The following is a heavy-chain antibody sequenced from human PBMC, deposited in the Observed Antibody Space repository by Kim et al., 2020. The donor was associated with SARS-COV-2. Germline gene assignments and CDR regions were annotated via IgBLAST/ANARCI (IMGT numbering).Heavy chain of an antibody. CDR3: AREVHWMVRGVRYYYYYGMDV. J-gene: IGHJ6*02. CDR2: INPSGGST. V-gene: IGHV1-46*01. CDR1: GYTFTSYY. Sequence: ASVKVSCKTSGYTFTSYYMHWVRQAPGQGLEWMGIINPSGGSTSYAQKFQGRVTMTRDTSTSTVYMELSSLRSEDTAVYYCAREVHWMVRGVRYYYYYGMDVWGQGTTVTVSS. D-gene: IGHD3-10*01.